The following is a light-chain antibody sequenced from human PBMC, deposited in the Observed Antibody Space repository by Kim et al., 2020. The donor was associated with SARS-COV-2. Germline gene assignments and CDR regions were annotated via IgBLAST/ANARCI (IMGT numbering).Light chain of an antibody. CDR2: QDS. J-gene: IGLJ1*01. Sequence: VSPGQTASITCSGDKLGDKYACWYQQKPGQSPVLVIYQDSKRPSGIPERFSGYNSGNTATLTISGTQAMDEADYYCQAWDSSTYVFGTGTKVTVL. CDR1: KLGDKY. CDR3: QAWDSSTYV. V-gene: IGLV3-1*01.